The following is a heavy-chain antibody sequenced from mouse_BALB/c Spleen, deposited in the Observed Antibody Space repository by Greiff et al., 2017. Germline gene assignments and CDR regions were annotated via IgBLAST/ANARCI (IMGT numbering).Heavy chain of an antibody. CDR2: ISYDGSN. D-gene: IGHD2-14*01. V-gene: IGHV3-6*02. CDR3: ARDYYRYDDAMDY. Sequence: QLKQSGPGLVKPSQSLSLTCSVTGYSITSGYYWNWIRQFPGNKLEWMGYISYDGSNNYNPSLKNRISITRDTSKNQFFLKLNSVTTEDTATYYCARDYYRYDDAMDYWGQGTSVTVSS. CDR1: GYSITSGYY. J-gene: IGHJ4*01.